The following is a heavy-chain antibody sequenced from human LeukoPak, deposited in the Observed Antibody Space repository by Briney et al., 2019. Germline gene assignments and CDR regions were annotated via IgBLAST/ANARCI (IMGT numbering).Heavy chain of an antibody. CDR2: IQYDGSDK. V-gene: IGHV3-30*02. CDR1: GFTFSSYG. J-gene: IGHJ4*02. Sequence: GGSLRLSCVASGFTFSSYGVHWVRQAPGKGLGWVTSIQYDGSDKYYADSVKGRFTISRDNSKNTLYLQMNSLRTEDTAVYYCAKDNQAYSITMIGTFDYWGQGTLVTVSS. D-gene: IGHD3-22*01. CDR3: AKDNQAYSITMIGTFDY.